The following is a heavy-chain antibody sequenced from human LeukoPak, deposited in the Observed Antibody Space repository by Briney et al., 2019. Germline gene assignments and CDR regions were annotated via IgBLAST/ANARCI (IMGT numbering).Heavy chain of an antibody. Sequence: GGSLRLSCAASGFTVSSDYMSWVRRAPGKGLEWVSIIYAGGSTYYADSVKGRFIVSRDNSKNTVYLQINSLRAEDTAVYYCARALAAASHTSFDYWGQGTLVTVTS. CDR2: IYAGGST. CDR1: GFTVSSDY. V-gene: IGHV3-66*01. D-gene: IGHD6-13*01. J-gene: IGHJ4*02. CDR3: ARALAAASHTSFDY.